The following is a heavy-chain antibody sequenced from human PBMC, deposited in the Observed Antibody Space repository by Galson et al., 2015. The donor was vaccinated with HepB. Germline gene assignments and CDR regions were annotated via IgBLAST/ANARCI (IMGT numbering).Heavy chain of an antibody. CDR1: GFTFSGYA. CDR3: ARDGATTGTFDY. CDR2: ISYDGSSK. D-gene: IGHD1-26*01. J-gene: IGHJ4*02. V-gene: IGHV3-30*03. Sequence: SLRLSCAASGFTFSGYAMQWVRQAPGKGLEWVAVISYDGSSKYYADSVKGRFTISRDNSKNTLYLQMNSLRGEDTAVYYCARDGATTGTFDYWGQETLVTVSS.